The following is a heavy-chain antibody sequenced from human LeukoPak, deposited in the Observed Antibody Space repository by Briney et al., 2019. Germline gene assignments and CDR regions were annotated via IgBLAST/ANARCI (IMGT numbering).Heavy chain of an antibody. J-gene: IGHJ6*03. V-gene: IGHV4-38-2*02. D-gene: IGHD2-2*01. CDR3: AAGGDCSSTSCYLDYYYYMDV. CDR2: IYHSGST. Sequence: SETLSLTCTVSGYSISSGYYWGWIRQPPGKGLEWIGSIYHSGSTYYNPSLKSRVTISVDTSKNQFSLELSSVTAADTAVYYCAAGGDCSSTSCYLDYYYYMDVWGKGTTVTVSS. CDR1: GYSISSGYY.